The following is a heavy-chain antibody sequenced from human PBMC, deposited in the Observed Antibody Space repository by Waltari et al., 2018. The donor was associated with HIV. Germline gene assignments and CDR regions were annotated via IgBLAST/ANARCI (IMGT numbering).Heavy chain of an antibody. D-gene: IGHD4-4*01. V-gene: IGHV1-2*06. J-gene: IGHJ6*02. CDR2: INPNSGGT. Sequence: QVQLVQSGAEVKKPGASVKVSCTASGYTIPGYYMPWVRQAPGQGLEWMGRINPNSGGTNYAQQFQGRVTMTRDTSISTAYMELSRLRSDDTAVYYCSREGARMTTMIYYYYGMDVWGQGTTVTVSS. CDR3: SREGARMTTMIYYYYGMDV. CDR1: GYTIPGYY.